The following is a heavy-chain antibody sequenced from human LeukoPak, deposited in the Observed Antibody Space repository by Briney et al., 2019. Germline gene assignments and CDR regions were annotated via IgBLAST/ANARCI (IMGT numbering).Heavy chain of an antibody. V-gene: IGHV3-7*01. Sequence: GGSLRLSCAASGFTFSSYWMSWVRQAPGKGLEWVANIKQDGSEIYYVDSVKGRFTISRDNAKNSLYLQMNSLRAEDTAVYYCARNLLHPLGWYFDLWGRGTLVTVSS. J-gene: IGHJ2*01. D-gene: IGHD3-22*01. CDR3: ARNLLHPLGWYFDL. CDR2: IKQDGSEI. CDR1: GFTFSSYW.